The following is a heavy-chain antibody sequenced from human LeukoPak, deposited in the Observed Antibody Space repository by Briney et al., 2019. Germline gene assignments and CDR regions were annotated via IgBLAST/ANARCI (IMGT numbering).Heavy chain of an antibody. D-gene: IGHD2-15*01. CDR2: IYYSGST. J-gene: IGHJ4*02. CDR1: GGSISSYY. V-gene: IGHV4-59*08. CDR3: ASTSGDCGGANCYSALDY. Sequence: LETLRVTRTASGGSISSYYLSWIRQPPGKGLEWIGYIYYSGSTNYNPSLKSRVTIRVDTSKSQFSLKLSSVTAADTAVYYCASTSGDCGGANCYSALDYWGEGTVDPVSS.